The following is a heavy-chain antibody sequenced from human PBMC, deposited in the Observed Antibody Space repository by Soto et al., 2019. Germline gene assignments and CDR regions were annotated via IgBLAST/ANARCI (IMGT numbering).Heavy chain of an antibody. J-gene: IGHJ6*02. Sequence: CKACGDRLDSCALHSPRQEKGQRLEWMGWINAGNGNTKYSQKFQGRVTITRDTSASTAYMELSSLRSEDTAVYYCARDMTDIVVVPAAYPGGYYYGMDVWGQGTTVTVSS. CDR2: INAGNGNT. V-gene: IGHV1-3*01. CDR1: GDRLDSCA. CDR3: ARDMTDIVVVPAAYPGGYYYGMDV. D-gene: IGHD2-2*01.